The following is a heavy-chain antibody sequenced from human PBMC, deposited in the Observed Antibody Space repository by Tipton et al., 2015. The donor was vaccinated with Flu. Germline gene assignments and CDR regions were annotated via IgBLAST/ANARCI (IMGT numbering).Heavy chain of an antibody. D-gene: IGHD6-19*01. V-gene: IGHV4-39*06. CDR3: ARDRGSSGWSDY. J-gene: IGHJ4*02. CDR2: IYYSGST. CDR1: GGSISSSSYY. Sequence: TLSLTCTVSGGSISSSSYYWGWIRQPPGKGLEWIGGIYYSGSTYYNPSLKSRVAISVDTSKNQFALKLSSVTAADTAVYYCARDRGSSGWSDYWGQGTLVTVSS.